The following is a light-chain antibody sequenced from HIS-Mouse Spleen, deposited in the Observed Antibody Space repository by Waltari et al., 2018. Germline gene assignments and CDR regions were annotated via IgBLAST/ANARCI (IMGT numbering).Light chain of an antibody. CDR2: EVS. V-gene: IGLV2-14*01. CDR1: SSDVGGYNY. CDR3: SSYTSSSTYV. Sequence: QSALTQPASVSGSPGQSITISCTGTSSDVGGYNYVSWYQQPPGKAPKLTIYEVSNRPSGVSNRFSGSKSGNTASLTISGLQAEDEADYYCSSYTSSSTYVFGTGTKVTVL. J-gene: IGLJ1*01.